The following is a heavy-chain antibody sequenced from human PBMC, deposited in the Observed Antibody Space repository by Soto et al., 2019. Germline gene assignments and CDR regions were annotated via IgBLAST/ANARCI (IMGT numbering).Heavy chain of an antibody. D-gene: IGHD6-19*01. J-gene: IGHJ4*02. CDR2: IYWDDGK. CDR1: GISVSASGVG. Sequence: SGPTLVNPTQTLTLTCTFSGISVSASGVGVGWIRQFPGKALELLALIYWDDGKRYSPSLKSRLTITKDTSKNQVVLRMTNMDPVDTATYYCAHRGVAGTLDYWGQGTLVTVSS. CDR3: AHRGVAGTLDY. V-gene: IGHV2-5*02.